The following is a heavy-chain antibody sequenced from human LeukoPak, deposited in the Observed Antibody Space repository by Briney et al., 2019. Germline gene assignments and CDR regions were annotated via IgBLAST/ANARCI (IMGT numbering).Heavy chain of an antibody. J-gene: IGHJ4*02. D-gene: IGHD3-22*01. V-gene: IGHV3-30-3*01. CDR3: ARSGSSGYSGPDY. CDR2: ISYDGSNK. Sequence: GGSLRLSCAASGFTFSNSAMHWVRQAPGKGLEWVALISYDGSNKFYADSVKGRFTVSRDNSKNTLYLQMNSLRAEDTAVYYCARSGSSGYSGPDYWGQGTLVTVSS. CDR1: GFTFSNSA.